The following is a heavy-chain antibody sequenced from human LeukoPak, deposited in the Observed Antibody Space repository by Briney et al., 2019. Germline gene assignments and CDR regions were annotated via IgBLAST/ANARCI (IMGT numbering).Heavy chain of an antibody. D-gene: IGHD6-13*01. J-gene: IGHJ3*02. CDR1: GGSISSSSAY. CDR2: IYYNGRT. V-gene: IGHV4-39*07. Sequence: PSETLSLTCTVSGGSISSSSAYWGWIRQSPGKGLEWIGSIYYNGRTSYNPSLKSRVTISVDTSKNQFSLKLSSVIAADTAVFYCAREISWARGAFDIWGQGTMVTVSS. CDR3: AREISWARGAFDI.